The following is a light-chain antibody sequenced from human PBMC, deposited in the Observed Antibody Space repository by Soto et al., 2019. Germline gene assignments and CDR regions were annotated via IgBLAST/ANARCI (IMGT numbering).Light chain of an antibody. CDR3: QQYSSSRWT. Sequence: ENVLTQSPGTLSLSPGERATLSCRASQSVSSNYLAWYQQKPGQAPRLLVYGASSRATGIPDRFSGSGSGTDFTLTISRLAPEDFAVYYCQQYSSSRWTFGQGTKVEIK. CDR1: QSVSSNY. CDR2: GAS. V-gene: IGKV3-20*01. J-gene: IGKJ1*01.